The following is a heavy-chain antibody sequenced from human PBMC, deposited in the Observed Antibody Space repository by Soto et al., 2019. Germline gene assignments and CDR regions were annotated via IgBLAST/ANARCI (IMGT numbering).Heavy chain of an antibody. Sequence: SGKVSCKASGGPYNSFAISWVRQAPGQGLEWIGGIIPVFGTATYAQKFKGRVTITAEESTSTAYMELSSLTSEDTAVYYCARFLGGAGSYYDGQNYNYYNGMDVWGQGTTVTVSS. CDR1: GGPYNSFA. CDR2: IIPVFGTA. V-gene: IGHV1-69*13. J-gene: IGHJ6*02. CDR3: ARFLGGAGSYYDGQNYNYYNGMDV. D-gene: IGHD3-10*01.